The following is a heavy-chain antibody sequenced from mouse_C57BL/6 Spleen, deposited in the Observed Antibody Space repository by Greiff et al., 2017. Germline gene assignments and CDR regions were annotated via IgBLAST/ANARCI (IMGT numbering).Heavy chain of an antibody. D-gene: IGHD1-1*01. CDR2: INPGTGGT. Sequence: EVQLVESGPELVKPGASVKISCKASGYSFTGYYMNWVKQSPEKSLEWIGEINPGTGGTTYNQKFKAKATLTVDKSSSTAYMQLKSLTSEDSAVYYCARGITTVVASDYWGKGTTLTVSS. CDR3: ARGITTVVASDY. CDR1: GYSFTGYY. V-gene: IGHV1-42*01. J-gene: IGHJ2*01.